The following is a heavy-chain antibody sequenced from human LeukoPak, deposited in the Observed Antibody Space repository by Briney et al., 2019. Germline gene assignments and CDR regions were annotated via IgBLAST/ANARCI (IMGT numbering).Heavy chain of an antibody. CDR3: ARDFTYYDSSGYYFDY. Sequence: PSETLSLTCTVSGGSISSSSYYWGWIRQPPGKGLEWIGSIYYSGSTYYNPSLKSRVTISVDTSKNQFSLKLSSVTAADTAVYYCARDFTYYDSSGYYFDYWGQGTLVTVSS. CDR1: GGSISSSSYY. V-gene: IGHV4-39*07. D-gene: IGHD3-22*01. CDR2: IYYSGST. J-gene: IGHJ4*02.